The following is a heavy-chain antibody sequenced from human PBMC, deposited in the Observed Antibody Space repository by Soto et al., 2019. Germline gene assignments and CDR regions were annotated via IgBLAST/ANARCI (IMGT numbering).Heavy chain of an antibody. Sequence: QVQLVQSGAEVKKPGSSVKVSCKASGGTFSSYAISWVRQAPGQGLEWMGGIIPIFGTANYAQKFQGRVTITTDESTSASYLELSSLRSEDTSVYYCARPTPRIAVAGNWFDPWGQGTLVTVSS. V-gene: IGHV1-69*01. CDR3: ARPTPRIAVAGNWFDP. J-gene: IGHJ5*02. CDR1: GGTFSSYA. D-gene: IGHD6-19*01. CDR2: IIPIFGTA.